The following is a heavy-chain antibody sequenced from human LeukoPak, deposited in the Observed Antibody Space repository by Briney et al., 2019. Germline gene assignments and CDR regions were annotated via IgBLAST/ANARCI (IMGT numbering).Heavy chain of an antibody. CDR3: ARGNSGYDY. Sequence: GGSLRLSCAASRFTFSSYAMHWVRQAPGKGLEWISYITSSSSIIYYADSVKGRFTISRDNAKNTLYLQMHSLRDEDTGVYYCARGNSGYDYWGQGTLVTVSS. D-gene: IGHD5-12*01. CDR2: ITSSSSII. J-gene: IGHJ4*02. CDR1: RFTFSSYA. V-gene: IGHV3-48*02.